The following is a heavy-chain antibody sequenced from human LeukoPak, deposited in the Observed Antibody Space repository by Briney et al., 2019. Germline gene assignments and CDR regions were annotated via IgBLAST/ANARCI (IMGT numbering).Heavy chain of an antibody. CDR1: GFTFSTYT. CDR3: ASEYCSSTSCYTLGPDNAFDI. V-gene: IGHV3-21*01. CDR2: ISSSSSYI. J-gene: IGHJ3*02. Sequence: GGSLRLSCAASGFTFSTYTMNWVRQAPGKGLEWVSSISSSSSYIYYADSVKGRFTNSRDNAKKSLYLQMNSLRAEDTAVYYCASEYCSSTSCYTLGPDNAFDIWGQGTMVTVSS. D-gene: IGHD2-2*02.